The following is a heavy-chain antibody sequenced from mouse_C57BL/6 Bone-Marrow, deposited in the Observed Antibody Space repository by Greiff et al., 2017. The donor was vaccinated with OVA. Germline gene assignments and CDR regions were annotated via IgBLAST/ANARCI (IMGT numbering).Heavy chain of an antibody. CDR1: GFSFNTYA. CDR2: IRSKSNNYAT. D-gene: IGHD2-3*01. CDR3: VRPDGFSFAY. J-gene: IGHJ3*01. Sequence: DVQLVESGGGLVQPKGSLKLSCAASGFSFNTYAMNWVRQAPGKGLEWVARIRSKSNNYATYYADSVKDRFTISRDDSESMLYLQMNNLKTEDTAMYYCVRPDGFSFAYWGQGTLVTVSA. V-gene: IGHV10-1*01.